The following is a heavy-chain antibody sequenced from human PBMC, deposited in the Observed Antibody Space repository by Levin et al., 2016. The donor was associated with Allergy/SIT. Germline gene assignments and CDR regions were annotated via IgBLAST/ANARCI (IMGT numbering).Heavy chain of an antibody. D-gene: IGHD3-10*01. CDR3: TKAVGPFSHGMDV. CDR2: VGRTGLAT. V-gene: IGHV3-48*03. J-gene: IGHJ6*02. Sequence: GESLKISCGASGFVFSSFDLHWVRQAAGKGLEWVSSVGRTGLATYYSDSVKGRFTITRDSAKRSVYLQMNSLRVEDTAVYFCTKAVGPFSHGMDVWGQGTTVTVS. CDR1: GFVFSSFD.